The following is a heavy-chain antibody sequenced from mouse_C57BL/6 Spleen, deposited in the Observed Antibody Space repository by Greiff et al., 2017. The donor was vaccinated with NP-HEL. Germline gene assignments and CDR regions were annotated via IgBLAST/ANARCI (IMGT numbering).Heavy chain of an antibody. J-gene: IGHJ4*01. CDR2: IYPGDGDT. CDR1: GYAFSSYW. Sequence: QVQLKESGAELVKPGASVKISCKASGYAFSSYWMNWVKQRPGKGLEWIGQIYPGDGDTNYNGKFKGKATLTADKSSSTAYMQLSSLTSEDSAVYFCARWGTTVVATEYAMDYWGQGTSVTVSS. D-gene: IGHD1-1*01. V-gene: IGHV1-80*01. CDR3: ARWGTTVVATEYAMDY.